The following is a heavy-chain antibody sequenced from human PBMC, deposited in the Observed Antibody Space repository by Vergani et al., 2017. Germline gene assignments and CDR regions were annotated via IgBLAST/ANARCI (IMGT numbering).Heavy chain of an antibody. CDR1: GFTFSNAW. D-gene: IGHD6-19*01. CDR2: IKSKTDGGTT. J-gene: IGHJ4*02. Sequence: EVQLVESGGGLVKPGGSLRLSCAASGFTFSNAWMSWVRQAPGKGLEWVGRIKSKTDGGTTDYAAPVKGRFTISRDDSKNTLYLQMNSLKTEDTAVYYCTVSIAVVQALGYFDYWGQGTLVTVSS. V-gene: IGHV3-15*01. CDR3: TVSIAVVQALGYFDY.